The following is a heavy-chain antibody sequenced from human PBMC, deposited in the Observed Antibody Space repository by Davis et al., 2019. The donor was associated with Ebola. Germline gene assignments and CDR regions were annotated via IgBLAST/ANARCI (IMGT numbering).Heavy chain of an antibody. J-gene: IGHJ2*01. D-gene: IGHD3-22*01. CDR2: LRSSGSLM. V-gene: IGHV3-48*02. Sequence: GESLKISCTVSGFTFSDYNMNWVRQAPGKGLEWISFLRSSGSLMYYADSVKGRFTISRDIAKKSLFLQMNDLRDEDTAMYYCLRDLHYYDSSGYPAYFDFWGRGTQVTVSS. CDR1: GFTFSDYN. CDR3: LRDLHYYDSSGYPAYFDF.